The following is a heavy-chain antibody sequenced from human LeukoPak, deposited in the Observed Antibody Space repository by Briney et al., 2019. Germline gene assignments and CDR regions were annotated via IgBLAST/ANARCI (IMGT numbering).Heavy chain of an antibody. CDR1: GDSVSSNSAA. CDR2: TYYRSKWYN. J-gene: IGHJ5*02. Sequence: SQTLSLTCAISGDSVSSNSAAWNWIRQSPSRGLEWLGRTYYRSKWYNDYAVSVKSRITINPDTSKNQFSLQLNSVTPEDTAVYYCARDPPSRRITGTTSRGWFDPWGQGTLVTVSS. CDR3: ARDPPSRRITGTTSRGWFDP. V-gene: IGHV6-1*01. D-gene: IGHD1-7*01.